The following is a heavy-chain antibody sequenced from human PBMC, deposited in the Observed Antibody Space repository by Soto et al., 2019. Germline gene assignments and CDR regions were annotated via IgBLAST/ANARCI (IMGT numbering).Heavy chain of an antibody. CDR3: ARDIVATPTLGH. CDR2: INAGNGNT. Sequence: GASVKVSCKASGYTFTSYAMHWVRQAPGQRLEWMGWINAGNGNTKYSQKFQGRVTITRDTSASTAYMELSSLRSEDTAVYYCARDIVATPTLGHWGQGTLVTVSS. D-gene: IGHD5-12*01. CDR1: GYTFTSYA. J-gene: IGHJ4*02. V-gene: IGHV1-3*01.